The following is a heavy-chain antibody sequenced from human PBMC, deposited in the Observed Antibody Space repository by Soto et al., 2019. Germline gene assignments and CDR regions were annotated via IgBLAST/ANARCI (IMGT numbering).Heavy chain of an antibody. D-gene: IGHD3-3*01. CDR2: ISAYNGNT. V-gene: IGHV1-18*04. CDR1: GYTFTSYG. J-gene: IGHJ6*02. CDR3: ARVAVITIFGQGSGMDV. Sequence: ASVKVSCKASGYTFTSYGISWVRQAPEQGLEWMGWISAYNGNTNYAQKLQGGVTMTTDTSTSTAYMELRSLRSDDTAVYYCARVAVITIFGQGSGMDVWGQGTTVTISS.